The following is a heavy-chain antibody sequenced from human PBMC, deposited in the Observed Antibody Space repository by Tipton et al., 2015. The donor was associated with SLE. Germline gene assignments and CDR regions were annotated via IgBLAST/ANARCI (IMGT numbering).Heavy chain of an antibody. Sequence: LRLSCTVSAASISSANYYWSWIRQHPGKGLEWIGYIYHSGSAAYYNPSLKSRVTISIDTSKNQISLSLSSVTAADTAVYYCARETMTNSPPPGWFDPWGQGILVTVSS. V-gene: IGHV4-31*02. CDR3: ARETMTNSPPPGWFDP. CDR2: IYHSGSA. CDR1: AASISSANYY. D-gene: IGHD3-22*01. J-gene: IGHJ5*02.